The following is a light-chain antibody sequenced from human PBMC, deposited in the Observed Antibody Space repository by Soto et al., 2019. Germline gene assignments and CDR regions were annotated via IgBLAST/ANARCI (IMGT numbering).Light chain of an antibody. CDR3: QQTYSSLSWT. Sequence: DLQMTQSPSSLSASVGDRVTITCRASQSISSYLNWYQQKPGKAPKLLIYAASSLQSGVPPRFSGSGSGTDFTLTISSLQPEDFATYYCQQTYSSLSWTFGQGTTVEIK. V-gene: IGKV1-39*01. CDR1: QSISSY. CDR2: AAS. J-gene: IGKJ1*01.